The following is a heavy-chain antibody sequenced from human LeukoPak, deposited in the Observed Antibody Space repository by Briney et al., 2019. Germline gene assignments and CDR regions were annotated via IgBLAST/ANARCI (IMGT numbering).Heavy chain of an antibody. CDR1: GYTFTGYY. J-gene: IGHJ3*02. V-gene: IGHV1-2*06. CDR2: INPNSGGT. D-gene: IGHD3-16*01. Sequence: ASVKVSCKASGYTFTGYYMHWVRQAPGQGLEWMGRINPNSGGTNYAQKFQGRITMTRDTSISTAYMELSRLRSDDTAVYYCARALRARDAFDIWGQGTMVTVSS. CDR3: ARALRARDAFDI.